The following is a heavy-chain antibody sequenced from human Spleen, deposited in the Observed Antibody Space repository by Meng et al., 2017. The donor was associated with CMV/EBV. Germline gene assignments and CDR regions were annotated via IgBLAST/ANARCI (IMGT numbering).Heavy chain of an antibody. Sequence: SVKVSCKASGFTFTSSAVQWVRQARGQRLEWIGWIVVGSGNTNYAQKFQERVTITRDMSTSTAYMELSSLRSEDTAVYYCAAEGADGWLRGLPEGDALDIWGQGTMVTVSS. CDR3: AAEGADGWLRGLPEGDALDI. D-gene: IGHD5-12*01. J-gene: IGHJ3*02. CDR1: GFTFTSSA. CDR2: IVVGSGNT. V-gene: IGHV1-58*01.